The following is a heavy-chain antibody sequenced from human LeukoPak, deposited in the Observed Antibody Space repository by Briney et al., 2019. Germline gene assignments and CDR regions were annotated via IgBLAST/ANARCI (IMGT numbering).Heavy chain of an antibody. D-gene: IGHD3-10*01. CDR3: ARALRSPGDSGLDY. CDR1: GFTFSSNY. CDR2: INTDGSDR. Sequence: GGXXRLSCAASGFTFSSNYMHWVRQAPGKGLVWVSRINTDGSDRTHADFVKGGFTISRENAKKTLYMEMNSLRAEDTAVYHCARALRSPGDSGLDYWGQGVLVTVSS. V-gene: IGHV3-74*03. J-gene: IGHJ4*02.